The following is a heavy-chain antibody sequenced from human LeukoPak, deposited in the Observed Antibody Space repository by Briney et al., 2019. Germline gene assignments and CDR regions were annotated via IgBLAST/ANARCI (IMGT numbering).Heavy chain of an antibody. V-gene: IGHV3-21*01. D-gene: IGHD6-13*01. J-gene: IGHJ4*02. Sequence: PGGSLRLSCAASGFTFNKYSMNWVRQAPGKGLEWVSSISSSSSYIYYADSVKGRFTISRDNAKNSLYLQMNSLRAEDTAVYYCASPYSSRWYELCYWGQGTLVTVSS. CDR1: GFTFNKYS. CDR3: ASPYSSRWYELCY. CDR2: ISSSSSYI.